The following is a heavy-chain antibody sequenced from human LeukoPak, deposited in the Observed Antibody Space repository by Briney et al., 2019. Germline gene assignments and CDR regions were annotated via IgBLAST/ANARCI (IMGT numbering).Heavy chain of an antibody. D-gene: IGHD3-9*01. CDR2: IYYSGNT. CDR3: VRRRAAGYDYWYFDL. Sequence: PSETLSLTCTVSGGSISSSSYYWGWIRQPPGKGLEWIGSIYYSGNTYYNPSLKSRVTMSVDTSKNQFSLKLSSVTAADTAVYYCVRRRAAGYDYWYFDLWGRGTLVTVSS. CDR1: GGSISSSSYY. V-gene: IGHV4-39*01. J-gene: IGHJ2*01.